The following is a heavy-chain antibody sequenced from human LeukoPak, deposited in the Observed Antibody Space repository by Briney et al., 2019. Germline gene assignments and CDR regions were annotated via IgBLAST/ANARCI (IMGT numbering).Heavy chain of an antibody. CDR2: ISAYNGNT. CDR1: GGTFSSYA. D-gene: IGHD3-22*01. J-gene: IGHJ4*02. CDR3: ARGPHGDYYDSSGYYLDY. V-gene: IGHV1-18*01. Sequence: ASVKVSCKASGGTFSSYAISWVRQAPGQGLEWMGWISAYNGNTNYAQKLQGRVTMTTDTSTSTAYMELRSLRSDDTAVYYCARGPHGDYYDSSGYYLDYWGQGTLVTVSS.